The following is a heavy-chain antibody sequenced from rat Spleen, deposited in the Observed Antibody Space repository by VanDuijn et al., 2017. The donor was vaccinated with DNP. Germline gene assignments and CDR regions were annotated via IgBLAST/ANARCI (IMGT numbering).Heavy chain of an antibody. V-gene: IGHV5-31*01. J-gene: IGHJ2*01. CDR2: ISSSGGST. Sequence: EVQLVESGGDLVQPGRSLKLSCVASGFTFNNYWMTWIRQVPGKGLEWVASISSSGGSTYYPDSVKGRFTISRDDPKSTLYLQMDGLRSEDMAPYYCAIDLSTGRAWGQGAMVTVSS. D-gene: IGHD4-1*01. CDR3: AIDLSTGRA. CDR1: GFTFNNYW.